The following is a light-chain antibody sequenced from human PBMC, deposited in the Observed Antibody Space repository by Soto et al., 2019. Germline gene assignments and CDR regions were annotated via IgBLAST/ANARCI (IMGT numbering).Light chain of an antibody. Sequence: DIQMTQSPSSLSASIGDSVTITCRASQTIIGYLNGYQQKPGKAPRLLINAASNLQSGVPSRFRGSGSETDFALTITSLQPEDFATYYCHQSYTTPRTFGQGAKVEIQ. CDR2: AAS. J-gene: IGKJ1*01. CDR1: QTIIGY. V-gene: IGKV1-39*01. CDR3: HQSYTTPRT.